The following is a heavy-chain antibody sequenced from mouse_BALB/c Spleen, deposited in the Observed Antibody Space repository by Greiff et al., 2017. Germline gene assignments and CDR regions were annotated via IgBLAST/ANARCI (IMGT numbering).Heavy chain of an antibody. CDR3: ARRFYYYGSSRAWFAY. CDR2: ILPGSGST. D-gene: IGHD1-1*01. J-gene: IGHJ3*01. V-gene: IGHV1-9*01. CDR1: GYTFSSYW. Sequence: VKLMESGAELMKPGASVKISCKATGYTFSSYWIEWVKQRPGHGLEWIGEILPGSGSTNYNEKFKGKATFTADTSSNTAYMQLSSLTSEDSAVYYCARRFYYYGSSRAWFAYWGQGTLVTVSA.